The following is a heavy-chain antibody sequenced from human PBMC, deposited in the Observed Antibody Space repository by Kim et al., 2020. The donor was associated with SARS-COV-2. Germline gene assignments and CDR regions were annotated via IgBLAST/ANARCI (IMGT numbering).Heavy chain of an antibody. D-gene: IGHD5-12*01. J-gene: IGHJ1*01. CDR1: GFTFSSYT. Sequence: GGSLRLSCAASGFTFSSYTMSWVRQAPGKGLEWVSAISGSGGTTYYADSVKGRFTISRDNSKNTLCLQMNSLRAEDTAIYYCVKRTLGGYWGQGTLVTVS. V-gene: IGHV3-23*01. CDR3: VKRTLGGY. CDR2: ISGSGGTT.